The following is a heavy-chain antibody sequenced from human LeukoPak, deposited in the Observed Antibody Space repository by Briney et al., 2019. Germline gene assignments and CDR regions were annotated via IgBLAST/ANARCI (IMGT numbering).Heavy chain of an antibody. CDR2: ISSSSSTI. Sequence: GGSLRLSCAASGFTFSSYSMNWVRQAPGKGLEWVSYISSSSSTIYYADSVKGRFTISRDNAKNSLYLQMNSLRAEDTAVYYCARDVRYSGYVAFDYWGQGTLVTVSS. V-gene: IGHV3-48*01. J-gene: IGHJ4*02. CDR3: ARDVRYSGYVAFDY. CDR1: GFTFSSYS. D-gene: IGHD5-12*01.